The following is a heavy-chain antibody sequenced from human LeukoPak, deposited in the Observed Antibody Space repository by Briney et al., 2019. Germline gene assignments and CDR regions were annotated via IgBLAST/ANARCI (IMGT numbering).Heavy chain of an antibody. CDR1: GFTFSSYA. J-gene: IGHJ6*03. D-gene: IGHD6-13*01. V-gene: IGHV3-23*01. CDR2: ISGSGGST. Sequence: GRSLRLSCAASGFTFSSYAMSWVRQAPGKGLEWVSAISGSGGSTYYADSVKGRFTISRDNSKNTLYLQMNSLRAEDTAVYYCVRSSWYISYYYMDVWGKGTTVTVSS. CDR3: VRSSWYISYYYMDV.